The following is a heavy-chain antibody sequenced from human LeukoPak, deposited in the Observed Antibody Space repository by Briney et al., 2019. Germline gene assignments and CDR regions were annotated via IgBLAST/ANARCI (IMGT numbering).Heavy chain of an antibody. CDR1: GGTFSTYA. Sequence: SSLKVSCKAFGGTFSTYATTWRPQAPVQPLDWTGANIPIFGTANYAQKFQGRVTITTDESTSTAYMELSSLRSEDTAVYYCATVVPATSYYYYYYMDVWGKGTTVTVSS. J-gene: IGHJ6*03. D-gene: IGHD2-2*01. CDR2: NIPIFGTA. V-gene: IGHV1-69*05. CDR3: ATVVPATSYYYYYYMDV.